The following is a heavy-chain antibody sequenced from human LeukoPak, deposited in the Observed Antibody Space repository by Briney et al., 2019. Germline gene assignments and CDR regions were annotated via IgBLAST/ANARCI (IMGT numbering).Heavy chain of an antibody. V-gene: IGHV3-48*04. J-gene: IGHJ4*02. CDR1: GFTFRTYG. D-gene: IGHD4-17*01. Sequence: GGSLRLSCAASGFTFRTYGMNWVRQAPGKGLEWISYINSDSDTVYYSNSVKGRFTISRDNAKNSLYLQMNSLRAEDTAVYYCAMLGTTVTYFDYWGQGTLVTVSS. CDR2: INSDSDTV. CDR3: AMLGTTVTYFDY.